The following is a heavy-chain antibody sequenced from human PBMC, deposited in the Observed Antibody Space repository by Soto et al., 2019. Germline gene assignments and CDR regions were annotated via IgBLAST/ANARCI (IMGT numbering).Heavy chain of an antibody. D-gene: IGHD1-7*01. Sequence: LSLTCTVSGGSISSGDYYWSWIRQPPGKGLEWIGYIYYSGSTYYNPSLKSRVTISVDTSKNQFSLKLSSVTAADTAVYYCARMNSDYWYFDLWGRGTLVTVSS. CDR3: ARMNSDYWYFDL. CDR1: GGSISSGDYY. V-gene: IGHV4-30-4*01. CDR2: IYYSGST. J-gene: IGHJ2*01.